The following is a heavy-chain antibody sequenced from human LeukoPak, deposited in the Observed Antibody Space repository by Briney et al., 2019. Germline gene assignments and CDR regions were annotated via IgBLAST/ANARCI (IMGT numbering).Heavy chain of an antibody. CDR2: IYYSGST. J-gene: IGHJ4*02. CDR1: GGPVSNYY. Sequence: KSSETLSLTCSVSGGPVSNYYWSWIRQPPGKGLEWIGYIYYSGSTYYNPSLKSRVTISVDTSKNQFSLKLSSVTAADTAVYYCARAVSDYYDSSGYFDYWGQGTLVTVSS. V-gene: IGHV4-30-4*08. CDR3: ARAVSDYYDSSGYFDY. D-gene: IGHD3-22*01.